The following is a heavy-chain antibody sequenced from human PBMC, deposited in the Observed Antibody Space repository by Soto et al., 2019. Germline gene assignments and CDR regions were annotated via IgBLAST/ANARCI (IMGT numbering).Heavy chain of an antibody. J-gene: IGHJ3*02. V-gene: IGHV3-23*01. D-gene: IGHD3-16*01. Sequence: EMQLLESGGGLVQPGGSLRLSCVASGFPFSSYAMSWVRQTPGKGLEWVSGISGSGGRTYYADSVKGRFTISRDNSNNTLSLQMHSLRVEDTAFYFCAKGGYYSLFDIWGQGTMVTVSA. CDR2: ISGSGGRT. CDR3: AKGGYYSLFDI. CDR1: GFPFSSYA.